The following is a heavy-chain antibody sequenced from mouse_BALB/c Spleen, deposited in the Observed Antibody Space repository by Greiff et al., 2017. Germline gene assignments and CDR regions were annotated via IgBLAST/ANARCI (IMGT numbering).Heavy chain of an antibody. Sequence: EVQGVESGAELVKPGASVKLSCTASGFNIKDTYMHWVKQRPEQGLEWIGRIDPANGNTKYDPKFQGKATITADTSSNTAYLQLSSLTSEDTAVYYCARGRAYWGQGTLVTVSA. V-gene: IGHV14-3*02. CDR2: IDPANGNT. CDR3: ARGRAY. CDR1: GFNIKDTY. J-gene: IGHJ3*01.